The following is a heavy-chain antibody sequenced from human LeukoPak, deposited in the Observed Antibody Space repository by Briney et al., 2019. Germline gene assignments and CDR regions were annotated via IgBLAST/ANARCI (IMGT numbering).Heavy chain of an antibody. CDR3: LYYDRSGYYSDFDY. J-gene: IGHJ4*02. D-gene: IGHD3-22*01. Sequence: SVKVSCKASGGTFSSYAISWVRQAPGQGLEWMGRIIPILGIANYAQKFQGRITITADKSTSTAYMELSSLRSEDTAVYYCLYYDRSGYYSDFDYWGQGTLVTVSS. CDR2: IIPILGIA. CDR1: GGTFSSYA. V-gene: IGHV1-69*04.